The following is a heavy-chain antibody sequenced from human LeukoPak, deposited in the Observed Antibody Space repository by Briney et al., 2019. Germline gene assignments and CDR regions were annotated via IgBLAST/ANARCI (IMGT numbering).Heavy chain of an antibody. J-gene: IGHJ4*02. D-gene: IGHD2-21*02. V-gene: IGHV3-23*01. Sequence: GGSLRLSCAASGFTFSTFAMIWVRQAPGKGLEWVSAISGSGDNTYYADSVKGRFTVSRDNSKNTLYVQMKSLRAEDTAVYYCAKDFVVVPGNVNYFDYWGQGTLVTVSS. CDR1: GFTFSTFA. CDR2: ISGSGDNT. CDR3: AKDFVVVPGNVNYFDY.